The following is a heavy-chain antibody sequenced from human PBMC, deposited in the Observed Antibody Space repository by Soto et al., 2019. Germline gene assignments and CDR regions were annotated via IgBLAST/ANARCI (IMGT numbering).Heavy chain of an antibody. CDR1: GGTFSSYA. D-gene: IGHD2-21*01. Sequence: SVKVSCXASGGTFSSYAISWVRQAPGQGLEWMGGIIPIFGTANYAQKFQGRVTITADESTSTAYMELSSLRSEDTAVYYCARGTVSLLFVDYWGQGTLVTVSS. CDR3: ARGTVSLLFVDY. CDR2: IIPIFGTA. V-gene: IGHV1-69*13. J-gene: IGHJ4*02.